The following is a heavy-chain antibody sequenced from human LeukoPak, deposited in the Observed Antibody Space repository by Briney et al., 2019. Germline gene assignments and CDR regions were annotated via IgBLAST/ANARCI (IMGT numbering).Heavy chain of an antibody. D-gene: IGHD1-20*01. Sequence: PGWSLRLSCAASAFTFRNYAMSWVRQAGRKGLELVSAISGRGGSTTYYSSVKGRFTISRDNSKNTLYLQMSSLRAEDTAVYYCAKPKDNSLSCFDYWGQGTLVTVSS. CDR3: AKPKDNSLSCFDY. CDR2: ISGRGGST. CDR1: AFTFRNYA. J-gene: IGHJ4*02. V-gene: IGHV3-23*01.